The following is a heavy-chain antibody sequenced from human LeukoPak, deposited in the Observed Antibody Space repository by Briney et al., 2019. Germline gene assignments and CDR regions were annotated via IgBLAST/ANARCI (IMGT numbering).Heavy chain of an antibody. CDR3: ARESASWGNNWFDP. CDR1: GGSIRSSYYY. V-gene: IGHV4-39*02. D-gene: IGHD7-27*01. J-gene: IGHJ5*02. Sequence: SETLSLTCTVSGGSIRSSYYYWGWIRQPPGKGLEWIGSIYDSGSTYYNPSLKSRVTISVDTSKNQFSLKLNSVTAADTAVYYCARESASWGNNWFDPWGQGTLVTVSS. CDR2: IYDSGST.